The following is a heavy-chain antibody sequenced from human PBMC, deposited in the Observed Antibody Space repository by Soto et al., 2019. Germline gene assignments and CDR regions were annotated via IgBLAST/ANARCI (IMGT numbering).Heavy chain of an antibody. J-gene: IGHJ6*02. Sequence: ASVKVSCKASGYTFTSHGITWLRQAPGQGLEWMGWITTSNGNTNYAQNLQGRLTLTTDTSTSTAYMELRSLRYDDAAVYYCARGASCTSTSCYDYFHYGLDVWGQGTTVTV. D-gene: IGHD2-2*01. V-gene: IGHV1-18*01. CDR1: GYTFTSHG. CDR3: ARGASCTSTSCYDYFHYGLDV. CDR2: ITTSNGNT.